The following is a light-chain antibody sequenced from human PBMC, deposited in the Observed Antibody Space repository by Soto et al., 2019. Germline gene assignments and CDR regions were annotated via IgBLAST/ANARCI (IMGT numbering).Light chain of an antibody. Sequence: DVQMTQSPSTLSASVGDRVTITCRASHSISSYLTWYQQKPGKAPKVLIYKASNLESGVPSRFSGSGSGTEFTLTISSLQPDDFATYYCQQYNSYSGTFGQGTKVDIK. CDR1: HSISSY. CDR3: QQYNSYSGT. V-gene: IGKV1-5*03. J-gene: IGKJ1*01. CDR2: KAS.